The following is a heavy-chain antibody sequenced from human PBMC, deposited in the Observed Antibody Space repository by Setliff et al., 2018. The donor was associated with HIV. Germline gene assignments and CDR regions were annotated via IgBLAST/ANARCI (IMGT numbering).Heavy chain of an antibody. V-gene: IGHV4-4*08. CDR2: IYTSGST. J-gene: IGHJ4*02. CDR1: GGSMSTYY. D-gene: IGHD2-21*02. CDR3: ARGEFYCGTDCYWSSFDY. Sequence: PSETLSLTCTVSGGSMSTYYWSWIRQPPGKGLEWIGYIYTSGSTNYNAPLRSRVTISVDTSKNHFTLRLSSGTAADTAVYYCARGEFYCGTDCYWSSFDYWGQGILVTVSS.